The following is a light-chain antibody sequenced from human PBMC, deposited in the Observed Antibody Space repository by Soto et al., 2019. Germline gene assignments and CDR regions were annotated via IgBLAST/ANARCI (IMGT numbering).Light chain of an antibody. CDR3: QNYDSARWT. J-gene: IGKJ1*01. CDR1: QSISSTY. Sequence: EIVLTQSPGTLSLSPGDSATLSCRASQSISSTYLTWYHQRPGQAPRLLIYDESRRATGIPARFSGSGSGTDLTLTISSLEPEDFAVYYCQNYDSARWTCGLGTKVDIK. CDR2: DES. V-gene: IGKV3-20*01.